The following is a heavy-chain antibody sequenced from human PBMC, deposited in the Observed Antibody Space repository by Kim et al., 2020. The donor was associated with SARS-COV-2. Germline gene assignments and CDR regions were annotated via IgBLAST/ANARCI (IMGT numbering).Heavy chain of an antibody. CDR3: RRHQWYNTCWY. CDR2: AYDIGNT. V-gene: IGHV4-39*01. Sequence: SETLSLTCTVSGGSLSSSSYYWGWIRQPPGKGLEWIGTAYDIGNTYYNPSLKSRVTISVDTSKTQFSLKLGSVTAADTVVYYSRRHQWYNTCWY. D-gene: IGHD1-20*01. J-gene: IGHJ2*01. CDR1: GGSLSSSSYY.